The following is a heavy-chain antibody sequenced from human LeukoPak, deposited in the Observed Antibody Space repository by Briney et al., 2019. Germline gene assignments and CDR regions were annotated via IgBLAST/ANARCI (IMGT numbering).Heavy chain of an antibody. CDR2: INHSGST. J-gene: IGHJ4*02. V-gene: IGHV4-39*07. D-gene: IGHD3-10*01. CDR3: ARGPYGGFDY. CDR1: GGSISSISYY. Sequence: SETLSLTCTVSGGSISSISYYWGWIRQPPGKGLEWIGEINHSGSTNYNPSLKSRVTISVDTSKNQFSLKLSSVTAADTAVYYCARGPYGGFDYWGQGTLVTVSS.